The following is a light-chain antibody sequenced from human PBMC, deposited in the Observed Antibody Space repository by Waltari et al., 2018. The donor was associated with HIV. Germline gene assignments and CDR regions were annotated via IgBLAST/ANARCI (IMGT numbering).Light chain of an antibody. CDR2: EVS. Sequence: EIVMTQTPPFLSVAPGQGASISCKSSETLLQSDGKTYFYWYVQKTGQPPQLLLYEVSNRFTGVPDRFIGSGSGTDFTLILSRVEAEDVGVYYCMQSAQFPLTFGGGTKVEIK. J-gene: IGKJ4*01. CDR1: ETLLQSDGKTY. CDR3: MQSAQFPLT. V-gene: IGKV2D-29*01.